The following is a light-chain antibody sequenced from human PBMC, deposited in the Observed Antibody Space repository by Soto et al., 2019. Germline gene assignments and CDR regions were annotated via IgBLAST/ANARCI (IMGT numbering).Light chain of an antibody. CDR2: DVS. Sequence: QSVLTQPASVSGSPGQTIIMSCTGTSSDIGGSNSVSWYQQHPDKAPKLILFDVSHRPSKIPDRLSGSKSGNTASLTISGLQADDEADYYCSSYSTSGTLVVFGGGTKVTVL. V-gene: IGLV2-14*01. J-gene: IGLJ3*02. CDR3: SSYSTSGTLVV. CDR1: SSDIGGSNS.